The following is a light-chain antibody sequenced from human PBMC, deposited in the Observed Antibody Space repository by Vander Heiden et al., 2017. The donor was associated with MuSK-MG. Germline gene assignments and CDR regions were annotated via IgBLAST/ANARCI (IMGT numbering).Light chain of an antibody. CDR1: AMDSGGFNL. CDR3: ASYSTMAHLA. J-gene: IGLJ1*01. CDR2: DVT. V-gene: IGLV2-14*03. Sequence: QSVLTQPVAVSGAPGQSITITFSGTAMDSGGFNLVSWYQQSPGRVPRLIIYDVTVRPSGGSGRFSGSKSGDTSSLTISDLPPEDGALYFCASYSTMAHLALGTGT.